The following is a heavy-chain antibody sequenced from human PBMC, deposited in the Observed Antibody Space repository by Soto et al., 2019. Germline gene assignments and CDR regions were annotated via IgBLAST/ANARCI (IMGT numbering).Heavy chain of an antibody. Sequence: QTLSLTCAISGASVSSNSAAWNWIRQSPSRGLEWLGRTYYRSKWYNDYGVSVKSRITINPDTSKNQFSLQLNSVTPEDTAVYYCARVVDIVVVPAAIREHYYYYYGMDVWGQGTTVTAP. CDR3: ARVVDIVVVPAAIREHYYYYYGMDV. CDR1: GASVSSNSAA. CDR2: TYYRSKWYN. V-gene: IGHV6-1*01. D-gene: IGHD2-2*02. J-gene: IGHJ6*02.